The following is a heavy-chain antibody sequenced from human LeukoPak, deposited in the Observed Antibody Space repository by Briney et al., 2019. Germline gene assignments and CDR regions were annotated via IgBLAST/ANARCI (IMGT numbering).Heavy chain of an antibody. CDR2: ISSSSSYI. CDR1: GFTFSSYS. CDR3: ARDRVETMILVVTGGFDY. D-gene: IGHD3-22*01. Sequence: PGGSVRLSCAASGFTFSSYSMNWVRQAPGKGLEWVSSISSSSSYIYYADSVKGRFTISRDNAKNSLYLQMNSLRAEDTAVYYCARDRVETMILVVTGGFDYWGQGTLVTVSS. J-gene: IGHJ4*02. V-gene: IGHV3-21*01.